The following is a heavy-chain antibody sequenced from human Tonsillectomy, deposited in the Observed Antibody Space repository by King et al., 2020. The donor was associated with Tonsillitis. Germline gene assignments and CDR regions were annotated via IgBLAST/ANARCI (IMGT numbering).Heavy chain of an antibody. CDR3: AREGPNYYDASGLDY. J-gene: IGHJ4*02. V-gene: IGHV1-69*14. Sequence: QLVQSGAEVKKPGSSVKVSCKASGGTFSNYAISWVRQAPGQGLEWMGGIIPLFDTTNSAQKFQGRVTITADKSTNTAYMELSSLTYEDTAVYYCAREGPNYYDASGLDYWGQGTLVTVSS. D-gene: IGHD3-22*01. CDR2: IIPLFDTT. CDR1: GGTFSNYA.